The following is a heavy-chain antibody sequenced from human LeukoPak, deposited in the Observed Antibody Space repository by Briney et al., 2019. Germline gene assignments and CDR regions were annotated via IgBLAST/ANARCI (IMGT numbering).Heavy chain of an antibody. V-gene: IGHV1-18*01. CDR2: ISTYNGNV. D-gene: IGHD3-22*01. Sequence: ASVKVSCKASGYSFTSYSIGWVRHGHGQGLEWMGWISTYNGNVNYAQKLQGRVTMTTDTPTSTAYREVRSLRSDDTAVYYCARRLLYYYDSSGYPDDWGQGTLVTVSS. J-gene: IGHJ4*02. CDR1: GYSFTSYS. CDR3: ARRLLYYYDSSGYPDD.